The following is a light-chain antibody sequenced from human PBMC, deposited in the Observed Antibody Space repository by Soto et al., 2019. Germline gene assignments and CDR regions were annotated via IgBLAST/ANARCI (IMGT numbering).Light chain of an antibody. Sequence: EIVMTQSPATLSVSPGERATLSCRASQSVDSNLAWYQQKPGQAPRLLIYGASARATYIPVRFSGSGSGTEFTLTLSSLQSEDFAVYYCQHYNNWPFTFGPGTTVDIK. J-gene: IGKJ3*01. CDR3: QHYNNWPFT. CDR1: QSVDSN. CDR2: GAS. V-gene: IGKV3-15*01.